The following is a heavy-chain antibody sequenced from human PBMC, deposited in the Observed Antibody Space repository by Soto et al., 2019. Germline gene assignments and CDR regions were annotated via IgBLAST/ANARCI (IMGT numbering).Heavy chain of an antibody. D-gene: IGHD2-15*01. V-gene: IGHV3-33*01. CDR2: IWYDGSNK. CDR1: GFTFSSYG. CDR3: ARPMYCSCASCKHRALDI. Sequence: GGSLRLSCAASGFTFSSYGMHWVRQAPGKGLEWVAVIWYDGSNKYYADSVKGRFTISRDNSKNTLYPQMNSVRAEETAVEYSARPMYCSCASCKHRALDISGQGTMVTVSS. J-gene: IGHJ3*02.